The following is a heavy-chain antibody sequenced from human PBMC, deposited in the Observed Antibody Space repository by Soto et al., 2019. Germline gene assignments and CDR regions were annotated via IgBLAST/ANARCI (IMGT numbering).Heavy chain of an antibody. J-gene: IGHJ4*02. CDR2: INAGNGNT. D-gene: IGHD3-3*01. V-gene: IGHV1-3*01. CDR3: ATWSGESLPSALDY. CDR1: GYTFTSYA. Sequence: ASVKVSCKASGYTFTSYAIHWVRQAPGQRLEWMGWINAGNGNTKYSQKFQDRVTITRDTSASTAYIELSSLRSEDTAIYYCATWSGESLPSALDYWGQGTLVTVSS.